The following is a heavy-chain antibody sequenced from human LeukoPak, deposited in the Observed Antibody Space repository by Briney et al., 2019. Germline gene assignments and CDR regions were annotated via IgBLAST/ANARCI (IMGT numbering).Heavy chain of an antibody. CDR1: GFTFSRYA. CDR3: ARAYATVVTNPMGY. CDR2: ISYDGSNK. D-gene: IGHD4-23*01. V-gene: IGHV3-30-3*01. J-gene: IGHJ4*02. Sequence: PGRSLRLSCAASGFTFSRYAMHWVRHAPGKGLEWVAVISYDGSNKYYADSVKGRFTISRDNSKNTLYLQMNSLRAEDTAVYYCARAYATVVTNPMGYWGQGTLVTGSS.